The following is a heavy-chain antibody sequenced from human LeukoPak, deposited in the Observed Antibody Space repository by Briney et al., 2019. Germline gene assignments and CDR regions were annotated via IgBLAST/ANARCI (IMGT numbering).Heavy chain of an antibody. J-gene: IGHJ4*02. CDR1: GFTFTSYG. CDR3: ARDLSPVVRASPMGY. V-gene: IGHV3-30*03. Sequence: GGSLRLSCAASGFTFTSYGMHWVRQAPGKGLEWVALITYDGYYKYYSDSVKGRFTISSDTSKNTLYLQMDSLRAEDTTVYYCARDLSPVVRASPMGYWGQGTLVTVSS. CDR2: ITYDGYYK. D-gene: IGHD3-10*01.